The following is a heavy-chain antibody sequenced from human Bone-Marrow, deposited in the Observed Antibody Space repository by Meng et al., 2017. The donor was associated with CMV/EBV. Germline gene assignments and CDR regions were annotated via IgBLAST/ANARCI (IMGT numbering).Heavy chain of an antibody. CDR3: ARLKMAGLGRRGGYGMDV. D-gene: IGHD1-26*01. V-gene: IGHV3-48*04. J-gene: IGHJ6*02. CDR1: GFTFSSYS. CDR2: ISSSDSTI. Sequence: GGSLRLSYAASGFTFSSYSMNWVRQAPGKGLEWVSYISSSDSTIYYADSVKGRFTMSRDNAKNSLYLQMNSLRAEDTAAYYCARLKMAGLGRRGGYGMDVWGQGTTVTVSS.